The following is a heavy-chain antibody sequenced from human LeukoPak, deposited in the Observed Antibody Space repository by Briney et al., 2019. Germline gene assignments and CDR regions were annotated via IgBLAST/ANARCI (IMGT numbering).Heavy chain of an antibody. CDR2: ISSSSSYL. CDR1: GFTFSSYS. CDR3: ARGPRGSSSITYFDY. J-gene: IGHJ4*02. V-gene: IGHV3-21*01. D-gene: IGHD6-6*01. Sequence: GGSLRLSCAASGFTFSSYSMNWVRQAPGKGLEWVSSISSSSSYLYYADSVKGRFTISRDNAKNSLYLQMNSLRAEDTAVYYCARGPRGSSSITYFDYWGQGTLVTVSS.